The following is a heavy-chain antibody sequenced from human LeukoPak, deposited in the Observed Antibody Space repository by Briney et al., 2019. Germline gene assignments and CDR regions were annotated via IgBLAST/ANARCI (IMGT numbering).Heavy chain of an antibody. D-gene: IGHD1-1*01. CDR3: ARRAYSAAYWNHFDY. V-gene: IGHV4-39*01. Sequence: PSETLSLTCTVSGGSISSSSDYWGWIRQAPGKGLEWNGSIYYHENTYYNSSLKSRVTISVDTSKNQFSLKLNSVTAADTAVYFCARRAYSAAYWNHFDYWGQGILVTVSS. CDR2: IYYHENT. CDR1: GGSISSSSDY. J-gene: IGHJ4*02.